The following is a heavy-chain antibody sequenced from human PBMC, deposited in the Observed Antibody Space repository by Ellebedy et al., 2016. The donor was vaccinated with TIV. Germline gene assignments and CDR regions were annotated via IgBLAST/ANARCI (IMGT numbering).Heavy chain of an antibody. CDR3: ARGNSIAARPGGNWFDP. J-gene: IGHJ5*02. Sequence: SETLSLXCTVSGGSISSYYWSWIRQPPGKGLEWIGYIYYSGSTNYNPSLKSRVTISVDTSKNQFSLKLSSVTAADTAVYYCARGNSIAARPGGNWFDPWGQGTLVTVSS. CDR2: IYYSGST. V-gene: IGHV4-59*01. CDR1: GGSISSYY. D-gene: IGHD6-6*01.